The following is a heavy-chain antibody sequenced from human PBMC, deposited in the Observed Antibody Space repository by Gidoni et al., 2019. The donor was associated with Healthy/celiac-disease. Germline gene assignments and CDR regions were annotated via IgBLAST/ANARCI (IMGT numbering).Heavy chain of an antibody. J-gene: IGHJ5*02. CDR1: GFTFSSYG. D-gene: IGHD2-2*01. CDR2: IWYGGSNK. CDR3: ARDSLRYCSSTSCMGWFDP. V-gene: IGHV3-33*01. Sequence: QVQLVESGGGVVQPGRSLRLSCAASGFTFSSYGMHWVRQAPGKGLELVAVIWYGGSNKYYADSVKGRFTISRDNSKNTLYLQMNSLRAEDTAVYYCARDSLRYCSSTSCMGWFDPWGQGTLVTVSS.